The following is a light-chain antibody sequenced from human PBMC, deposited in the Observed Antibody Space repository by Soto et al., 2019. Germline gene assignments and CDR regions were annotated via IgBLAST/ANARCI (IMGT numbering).Light chain of an antibody. J-gene: IGKJ5*01. V-gene: IGKV3-20*01. CDR1: HSVSSSY. Sequence: EIVFTQAPGNLSLSPGERATLSCRASHSVSSSYLAWYQQKLGQAPWLLIYGAYRRATGIPDRFSGSGSGTDFTLTISRLEPENIAVYYWQQYGSSTPVTFGQVTRLEIK. CDR2: GAY. CDR3: QQYGSSTPVT.